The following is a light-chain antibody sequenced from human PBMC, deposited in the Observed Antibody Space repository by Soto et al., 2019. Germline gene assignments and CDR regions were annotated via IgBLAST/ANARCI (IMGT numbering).Light chain of an antibody. J-gene: IGKJ3*01. Sequence: EIVMTQSPATLSVSPGERATLSCRASQSISSNLAWYQQKPGQAPRLLIYGASTRATGIPATFSGSGSGTDCTLTISSLQSEDFAVYYCQQYNNWPFTFGPGTKVDIK. V-gene: IGKV3-15*01. CDR3: QQYNNWPFT. CDR1: QSISSN. CDR2: GAS.